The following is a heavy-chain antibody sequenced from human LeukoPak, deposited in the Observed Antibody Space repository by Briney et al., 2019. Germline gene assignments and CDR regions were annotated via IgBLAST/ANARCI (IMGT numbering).Heavy chain of an antibody. CDR2: ISGSGGST. J-gene: IGHJ4*02. Sequence: GGSLRLSCAASGFTFSNYAMSWVRQAPGKGLEWVSAISGSGGSTYYADSVKGRFTISRDNSKNTLSLQMNSLRAEDTAVYYCAKAPYFDAGTVNFDYWGQGTLVTVSS. V-gene: IGHV3-23*01. CDR1: GFTFSNYA. D-gene: IGHD4-11*01. CDR3: AKAPYFDAGTVNFDY.